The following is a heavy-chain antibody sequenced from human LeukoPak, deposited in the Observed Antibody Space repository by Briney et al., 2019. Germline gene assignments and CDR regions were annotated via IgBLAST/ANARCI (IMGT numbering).Heavy chain of an antibody. CDR2: ISGSGGST. CDR3: AKNPANFDWSSDY. D-gene: IGHD3-9*01. J-gene: IGHJ4*02. V-gene: IGHV3-23*01. Sequence: PGGSLRLSCAASGFTVSSNYMSWVRQAPGKGLEWVSAISGSGGSTYYADSVKGRFTISRDNSKNTLYLQMNSLRAEDTAVYYCAKNPANFDWSSDYWGQGTLVTVSS. CDR1: GFTVSSNY.